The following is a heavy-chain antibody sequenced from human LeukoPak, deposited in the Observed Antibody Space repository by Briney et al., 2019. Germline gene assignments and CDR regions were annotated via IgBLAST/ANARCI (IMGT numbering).Heavy chain of an antibody. CDR1: GFTFNNYA. CDR2: ISYDGTNK. CDR3: ARDPELYSSSWYLDY. V-gene: IGHV3-30-3*01. Sequence: PGGSLRFSCAASGFTFNNYAMHWVRQAPGKGLEWVAVISYDGTNKYYADSVKGRFTISRDNSKNTLYLQMNSLRAEDTAVYYCARDPELYSSSWYLDYWGQGTLVTVSS. J-gene: IGHJ4*02. D-gene: IGHD6-13*01.